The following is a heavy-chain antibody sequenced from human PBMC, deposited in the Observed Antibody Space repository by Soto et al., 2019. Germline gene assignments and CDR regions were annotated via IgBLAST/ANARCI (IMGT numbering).Heavy chain of an antibody. CDR3: TRPRFGVRGVTTMDV. Sequence: PSETLSLTCAVSGGSIDSSSYFWGWIRQSPKTGLEWNGTIYSSGSTYYNPSLKSRITMSIDTSRNQFSLHLGSVTAADTAVYYCTRPRFGVRGVTTMDVWGAGTTVTVSS. CDR2: IYSSGST. CDR1: GGSIDSSSYF. V-gene: IGHV4-39*01. J-gene: IGHJ6*04. D-gene: IGHD3-10*01.